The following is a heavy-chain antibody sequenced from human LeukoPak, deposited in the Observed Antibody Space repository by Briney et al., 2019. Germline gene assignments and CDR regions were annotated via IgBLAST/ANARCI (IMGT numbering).Heavy chain of an antibody. CDR1: GFTLSSYG. Sequence: GGSLRLSCAASGFTLSSYGMHWVRQAPGKGLEWVPFIRYDGSNKYYADSVKGRFTISRDNSKNTLYLQMNSLKAEDTAVYYFAKCISPLRVVPAAIEYWAQGPLVTVSS. D-gene: IGHD2-2*01. V-gene: IGHV3-30*02. CDR3: AKCISPLRVVPAAIEY. J-gene: IGHJ4*02. CDR2: IRYDGSNK.